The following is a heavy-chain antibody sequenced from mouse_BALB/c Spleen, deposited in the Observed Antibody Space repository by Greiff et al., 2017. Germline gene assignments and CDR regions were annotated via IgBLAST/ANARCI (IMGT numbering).Heavy chain of an antibody. Sequence: EVQGVESGGGLVKPGGSLKLSCAASGFTFSDYYMYWVRQTPEKRLEWVATISDGGSYTYYPDSVKGRFTISRDNAKNNLYLQMSSLKSEDTAMYYCARKGDYYGSGDAMDYWGQGTSVTVSS. J-gene: IGHJ4*01. CDR1: GFTFSDYY. CDR2: ISDGGSYT. D-gene: IGHD1-1*01. CDR3: ARKGDYYGSGDAMDY. V-gene: IGHV5-4*02.